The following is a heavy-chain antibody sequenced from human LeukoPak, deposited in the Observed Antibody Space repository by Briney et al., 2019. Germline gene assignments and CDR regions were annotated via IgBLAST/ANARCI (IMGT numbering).Heavy chain of an antibody. J-gene: IGHJ4*02. CDR1: GYSISSGYY. V-gene: IGHV4-38-2*02. D-gene: IGHD5-12*01. CDR2: ISHSGST. Sequence: SETLSLTCTVSGYSISSGYYWGWIRPPPGKGLKWIGSISHSGSTYYNPSLKSRVTISVDTSKNQFSLKLSSVTAADTAVYYCARHAESGYDSNLDYWGQGTLVTVSS. CDR3: ARHAESGYDSNLDY.